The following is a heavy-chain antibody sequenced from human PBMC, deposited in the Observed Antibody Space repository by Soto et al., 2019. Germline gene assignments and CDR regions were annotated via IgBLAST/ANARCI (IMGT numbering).Heavy chain of an antibody. J-gene: IGHJ6*02. CDR1: GYSFTSYW. CDR2: IYPGDSDT. V-gene: IGHV5-51*01. Sequence: GESLKISCKGSGYSFTSYWIGWVRQMPGKGLEWMGIIYPGDSDTRYSPSFQGQVTISADKSISTAYLQWSSLKASDTAMYYCARHLSGRDGYNWGAYYGMDVWGQGTTVTVSS. CDR3: ARHLSGRDGYNWGAYYGMDV. D-gene: IGHD5-12*01.